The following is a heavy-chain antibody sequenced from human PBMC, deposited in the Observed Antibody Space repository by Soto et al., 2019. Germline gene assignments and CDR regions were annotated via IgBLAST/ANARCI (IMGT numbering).Heavy chain of an antibody. CDR2: ISYDGSNK. J-gene: IGHJ4*02. Sequence: PWGSLRLSCAASGFTFSSYGMHWVRQAPGKGLEWVAVISYDGSNKYYADSVKGRFTISRDNSKNTLYLQMNSLRAEDTAVYYCAKDHPLGDYPWDWGQGTLVPVSS. V-gene: IGHV3-30*18. CDR3: AKDHPLGDYPWD. D-gene: IGHD4-17*01. CDR1: GFTFSSYG.